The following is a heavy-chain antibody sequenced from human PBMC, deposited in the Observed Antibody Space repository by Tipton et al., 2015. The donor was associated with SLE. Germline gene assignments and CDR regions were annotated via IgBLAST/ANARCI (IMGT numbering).Heavy chain of an antibody. D-gene: IGHD2-2*01. CDR3: ARGCSSSTCEPFYFFGMDV. CDR1: GDSLSGQY. V-gene: IGHV4-34*01. CDR2: VFRGGST. J-gene: IGHJ6*02. Sequence: TLSLTCSVYGDSLSGQYWSWIRQPPGKGLEWIGEVFRGGSTNYSPSLESRVTITVDMSKNHFSLRLISVTAADTAVYYCARGCSSSTCEPFYFFGMDVWGQGTTVTVSS.